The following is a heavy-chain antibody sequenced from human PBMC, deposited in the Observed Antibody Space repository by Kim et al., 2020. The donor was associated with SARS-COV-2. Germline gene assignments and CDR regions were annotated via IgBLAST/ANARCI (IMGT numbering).Heavy chain of an antibody. V-gene: IGHV1-18*01. CDR3: ARGEPYYYDSSGYYFYYYGMDV. J-gene: IGHJ6*02. Sequence: ASVKVSCKASGYTFTNYGISWVRQAPGQGLEWMGWISVYKGNTTYAQKFQDRVTMTTDTSTSTAYMELGSLRSDDTAVYYCARGEPYYYDSSGYYFYYYGMDVWGQGTTVTVSS. D-gene: IGHD3-22*01. CDR1: GYTFTNYG. CDR2: ISVYKGNT.